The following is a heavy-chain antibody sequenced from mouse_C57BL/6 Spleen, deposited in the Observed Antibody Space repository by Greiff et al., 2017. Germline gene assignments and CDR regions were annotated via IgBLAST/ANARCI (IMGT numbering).Heavy chain of an antibody. CDR1: GYTFTSYW. V-gene: IGHV1-53*01. D-gene: IGHD5-1*01. Sequence: QVQLQQPGTELVKPGASVKLSCKASGYTFTSYWMHWVKQRPGQGLEWIGNINPSNGGTNYNEKFKSKATLTADKSSSTAYMQLSSLTSEDSAVYFCAREGKPNWYFDVWGTGTTVTVSS. J-gene: IGHJ1*03. CDR2: INPSNGGT. CDR3: AREGKPNWYFDV.